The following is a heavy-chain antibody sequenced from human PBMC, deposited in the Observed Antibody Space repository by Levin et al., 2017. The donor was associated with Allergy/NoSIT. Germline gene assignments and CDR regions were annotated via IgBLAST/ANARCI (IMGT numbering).Heavy chain of an antibody. CDR3: ARSCTPTVNRGRFGYFDY. CDR2: IDWDDDK. D-gene: IGHD4-17*01. J-gene: IGHJ4*02. Sequence: SGPTLVKPTQTLTLTCTFSGFSLSTSGMCVSWIRQPPGKALEWLALIDWDDDKYYSTSLKTRLTISKDTSKNQVVLTMTNMDPVDTATYYCARSCTPTVNRGRFGYFDYWGQGTLVTVSS. V-gene: IGHV2-70*01. CDR1: GFSLSTSGMC.